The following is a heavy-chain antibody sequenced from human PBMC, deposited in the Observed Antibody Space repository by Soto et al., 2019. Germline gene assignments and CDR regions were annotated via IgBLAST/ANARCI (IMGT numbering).Heavy chain of an antibody. CDR3: ARDRLRGYDSSGFYS. V-gene: IGHV1-18*01. CDR1: GYTFRNYG. D-gene: IGHD3-22*01. Sequence: ASVKVSCKASGYTFRNYGLSWVRQAPGQGLEWMGWINPYDGNRNFAQKFEDRVTMTTATSTNTVFLELRSLKSDDTAIYYCARDRLRGYDSSGFYSWGQGTMVTVSS. CDR2: INPYDGNR. J-gene: IGHJ4*02.